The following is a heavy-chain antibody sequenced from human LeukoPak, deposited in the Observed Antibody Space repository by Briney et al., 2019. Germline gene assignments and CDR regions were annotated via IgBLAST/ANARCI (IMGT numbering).Heavy chain of an antibody. D-gene: IGHD6-19*01. CDR1: GFTFSNAW. J-gene: IGHJ4*02. CDR2: IKSKTDGGTT. CDR3: ITGGGSGWYLKY. V-gene: IGHV3-15*01. Sequence: GGSLRLSCAASGFTFSNAWMSWVRQAPGKGLEWVGRIKSKTDGGTTDCAAPVKGRFTISRDDSKNTLYLQMNSLKTEDTAVYYCITGGGSGWYLKYWGQGTLVTVSS.